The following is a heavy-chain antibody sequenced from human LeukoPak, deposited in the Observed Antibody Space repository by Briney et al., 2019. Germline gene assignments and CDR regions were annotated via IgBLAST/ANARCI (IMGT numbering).Heavy chain of an antibody. J-gene: IGHJ5*02. CDR3: ARTYYYDSGIDP. CDR1: GYSISSGYY. D-gene: IGHD3-22*01. Sequence: SETLSLTCTVSGYSISSGYYWGWIRQPPGKGLEWIGSIYYSGSTYYNPSLKSRVTISVDTSKNQFSLKLSSVTAADTAVYYCARTYYYDSGIDPWGRGTLVTVSS. V-gene: IGHV4-38-2*02. CDR2: IYYSGST.